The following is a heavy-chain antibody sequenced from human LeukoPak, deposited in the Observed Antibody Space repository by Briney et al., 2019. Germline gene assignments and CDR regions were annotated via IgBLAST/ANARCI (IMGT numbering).Heavy chain of an antibody. CDR3: ARGAPDCSSTSCPYYYYYGMDV. V-gene: IGHV1-69*01. D-gene: IGHD2-2*01. Sequence: SVKVSCKASGGTFSSYAISWVRQAPGQGLEWMGGIIPIFGTANYAQKFQGRVTITADESASTAYMELSSLRSEDTAVYYCARGAPDCSSTSCPYYYYYGMDVWGKGTTVTVSS. CDR1: GGTFSSYA. J-gene: IGHJ6*04. CDR2: IIPIFGTA.